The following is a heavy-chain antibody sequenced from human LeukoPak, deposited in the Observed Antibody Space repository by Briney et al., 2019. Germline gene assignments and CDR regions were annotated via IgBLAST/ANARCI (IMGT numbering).Heavy chain of an antibody. D-gene: IGHD2-2*01. CDR3: AKVPGQIVALPAGDDAFDI. Sequence: GGSLRLSCAASGFPFRSYAMSWVRQAPGKGLEWVSSISAGGSSTYYADSVKGRFTISRDNSKNTLYLQMDSLRAEDTAVYFCAKVPGQIVALPAGDDAFDIWGQGTMVTVSS. CDR2: ISAGGSST. CDR1: GFPFRSYA. J-gene: IGHJ3*02. V-gene: IGHV3-23*01.